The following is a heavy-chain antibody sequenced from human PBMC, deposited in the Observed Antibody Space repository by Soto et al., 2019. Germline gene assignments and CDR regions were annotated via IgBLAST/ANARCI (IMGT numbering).Heavy chain of an antibody. CDR1: GDSISSSNYY. J-gene: IGHJ5*01. CDR2: IYYSGIT. D-gene: IGHD6-19*01. CDR3: ARSNIEVAGTFAS. Sequence: SETLSVTCIVSGDSISSSNYYWGWLRQSPGTDLEWIGTIYYSGITYYNPSLKSRVTISVDTSKNQFSLILSSVTAADTAVYYCARSNIEVAGTFASRGQGTLVTVSS. V-gene: IGHV4-39*01.